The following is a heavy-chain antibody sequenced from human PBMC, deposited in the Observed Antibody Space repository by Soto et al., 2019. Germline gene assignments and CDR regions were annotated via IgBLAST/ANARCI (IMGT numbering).Heavy chain of an antibody. J-gene: IGHJ4*02. CDR1: GFTFSIYD. CDR3: VRRVSGNYDY. Sequence: EVQLAESGGGMVQPGGSLRLACVDSGFTFSIYDMHWVRQAPGKGLEYVSSISSNGGTTYYGNSVKGRFTISRDNSKNTLYLQMGSLRAEDMAVYYCVRRVSGNYDYWGQGTLVTVSS. D-gene: IGHD1-7*01. CDR2: ISSNGGTT. V-gene: IGHV3-64*01.